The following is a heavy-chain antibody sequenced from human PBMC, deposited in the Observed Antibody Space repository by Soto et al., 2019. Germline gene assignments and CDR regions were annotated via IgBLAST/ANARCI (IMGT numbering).Heavy chain of an antibody. Sequence: PSETLSLTCTVSGGSISSGGYYWSWIRQHPGKGLEWIGYIYYSGSTYYNPSLKSRVTISVDTSKNQFSLKLSSVTAADTAVYYCARDPSGYNWFDPWGQGTLVTVSS. J-gene: IGHJ5*02. V-gene: IGHV4-31*03. CDR2: IYYSGST. D-gene: IGHD5-12*01. CDR3: ARDPSGYNWFDP. CDR1: GGSISSGGYY.